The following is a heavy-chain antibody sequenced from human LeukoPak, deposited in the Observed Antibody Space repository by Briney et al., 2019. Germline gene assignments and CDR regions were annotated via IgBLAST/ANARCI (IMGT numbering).Heavy chain of an antibody. CDR2: INPNSGGT. V-gene: IGHV1-2*02. D-gene: IGHD2-2*01. CDR1: GYTFTGYY. CDR3: ARTYQLTRRVVPAANSPFDY. Sequence: GASVKVSCKASGYTFTGYYMHWVRQAPGQGLEWMGWINPNSGGTNYAQKFQGRVTMTRDTSISTAYMELSRLRSDDTAVYYCARTYQLTRRVVPAANSPFDYWGQGTLVTVSS. J-gene: IGHJ4*02.